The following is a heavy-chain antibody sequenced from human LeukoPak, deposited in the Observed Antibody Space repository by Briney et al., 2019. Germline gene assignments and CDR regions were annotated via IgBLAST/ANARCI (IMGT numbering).Heavy chain of an antibody. D-gene: IGHD2-8*01. CDR1: GYTFTSYG. CDR3: ASRAYATTYYYYGMDV. Sequence: ASVKVSCKASGYTFTSYGISWVRQAPGQGLEWMGWISAHNGNTNYAQKLQGRVTMTTDTSTSTAYMELRSLRSDDTAVYYCASRAYATTYYYYGMDVWGQGTTVTVSS. V-gene: IGHV1-18*01. J-gene: IGHJ6*02. CDR2: ISAHNGNT.